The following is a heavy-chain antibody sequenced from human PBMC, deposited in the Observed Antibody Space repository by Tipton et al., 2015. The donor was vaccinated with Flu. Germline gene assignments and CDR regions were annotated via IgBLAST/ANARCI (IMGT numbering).Heavy chain of an antibody. D-gene: IGHD4-11*01. CDR3: ARRDYSNYVSQPKNWFDL. CDR2: ISRGGAI. V-gene: IGHV4-38-2*02. Sequence: LRLSCIVSGDSIRSDYFWGWIRQPPGKGLEWMGQISRGGAIYYNSSLQSRATISVDSSRNRFSLKVRSVTAADTATYYCARRDYSNYVSQPKNWFDLWGQGILVTVSS. J-gene: IGHJ5*02. CDR1: GDSIRSDYF.